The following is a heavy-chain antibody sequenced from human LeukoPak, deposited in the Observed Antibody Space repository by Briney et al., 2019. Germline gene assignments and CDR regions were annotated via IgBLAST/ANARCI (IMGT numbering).Heavy chain of an antibody. Sequence: PGGSLRLSCAASGFTFSSYEMNWVRQASGKGLEWVGRIRSKANSYATAYAASVKGRFTISRDGSKNTAYLQMNSLKTEDTAVYYCTSQIDLGYCSGGSCYTLSYYYYYMDVWGKGTTVTVSS. V-gene: IGHV3-73*01. CDR2: IRSKANSYAT. J-gene: IGHJ6*03. D-gene: IGHD2-15*01. CDR1: GFTFSSYE. CDR3: TSQIDLGYCSGGSCYTLSYYYYYMDV.